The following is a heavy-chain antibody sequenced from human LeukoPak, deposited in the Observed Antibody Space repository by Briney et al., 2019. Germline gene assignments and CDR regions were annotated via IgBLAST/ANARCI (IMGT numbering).Heavy chain of an antibody. V-gene: IGHV3-21*01. CDR2: ISSSSSSI. D-gene: IGHD3-10*01. Sequence: PGGSLRLSCAASGFTFNSYSMNWVRQAPGKGLEWVSSISSSSSSIYYADSVKGRFTISRDNAKNTLYLQMNSLRAEDTAVYFCARDLSWGGSDDWGQGTLVTVSS. CDR1: GFTFNSYS. CDR3: ARDLSWGGSDD. J-gene: IGHJ4*02.